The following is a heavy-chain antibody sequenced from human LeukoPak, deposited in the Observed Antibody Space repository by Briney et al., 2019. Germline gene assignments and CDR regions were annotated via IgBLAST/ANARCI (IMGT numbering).Heavy chain of an antibody. CDR1: GGTFSSYA. CDR3: ARVLGYCSGGSCNYYFDY. D-gene: IGHD2-15*01. Sequence: SVKVSCKASGGTFSSYAINWVRQAPGQGLEWMGRIIPIFGTANYAQKFQGRVTITTDESTSTAYMELSSLRSEDTAMCYCARVLGYCSGGSCNYYFDYWGQGTLVTVSS. V-gene: IGHV1-69*05. J-gene: IGHJ4*02. CDR2: IIPIFGTA.